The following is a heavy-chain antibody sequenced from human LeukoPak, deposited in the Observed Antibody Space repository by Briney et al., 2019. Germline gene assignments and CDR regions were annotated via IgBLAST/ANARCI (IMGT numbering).Heavy chain of an antibody. J-gene: IGHJ6*02. CDR1: GYTFSNYA. D-gene: IGHD3-16*01. Sequence: GGSLRLSCADSGYTFSNYAMHWVRQAPGKGLEWVAVISYDGNNKYYADSVKGRFTISRDNSKNTLYLQMNSLRAEDTAVYYCGGILTPSGMDVWGQGTTVTVSS. CDR2: ISYDGNNK. CDR3: GGILTPSGMDV. V-gene: IGHV3-30-3*01.